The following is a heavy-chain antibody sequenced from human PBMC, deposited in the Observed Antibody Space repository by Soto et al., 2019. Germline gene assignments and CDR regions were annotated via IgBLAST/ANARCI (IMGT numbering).Heavy chain of an antibody. D-gene: IGHD5-12*01. Sequence: QVQLVESGGGLVRPGESLRLSCAASEFPFSDYYMSWIRQAPGKGLEWVSYISSSGNTIYYADSVKGRFTISRDNAKNSLYLQMNSLRAEDTAVYYCARRYSGGRAFDICGQGTMVTVSS. CDR3: ARRYSGGRAFDI. CDR1: EFPFSDYY. J-gene: IGHJ3*02. V-gene: IGHV3-11*01. CDR2: ISSSGNTI.